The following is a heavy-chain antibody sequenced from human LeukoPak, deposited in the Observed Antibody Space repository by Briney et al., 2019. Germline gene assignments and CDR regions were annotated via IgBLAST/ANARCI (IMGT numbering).Heavy chain of an antibody. V-gene: IGHV3-30*02. J-gene: IGHJ3*02. Sequence: PGGSLRLSCAASGFTFSNYGMHWVRQAPGKGLKWVAFIRYDGSNKYCADSVKGRFTISRDNSKNTLYLQMNSLRAEDTAVYYCAKDLRTRILLSMIVVVIRGKHDAFDIWGQGTMVTVSS. CDR2: IRYDGSNK. D-gene: IGHD3-22*01. CDR1: GFTFSNYG. CDR3: AKDLRTRILLSMIVVVIRGKHDAFDI.